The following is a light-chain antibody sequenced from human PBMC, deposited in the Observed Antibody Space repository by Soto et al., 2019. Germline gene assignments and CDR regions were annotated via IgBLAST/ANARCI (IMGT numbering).Light chain of an antibody. CDR2: AAS. Sequence: DIQMTQSPSSLSASVGDRVTITCRASQSISSYLNWYQQKPGKAPKLLIYAASSLQSGVLSRFSGIRSGTDFTLTISSLHPEDFAPYYCQQSYSTPHFTFGPGTKVDI. V-gene: IGKV1-39*01. CDR3: QQSYSTPHFT. J-gene: IGKJ3*01. CDR1: QSISSY.